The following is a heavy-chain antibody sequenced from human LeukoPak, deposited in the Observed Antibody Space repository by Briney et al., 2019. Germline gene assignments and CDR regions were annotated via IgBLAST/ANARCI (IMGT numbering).Heavy chain of an antibody. CDR2: ISGSGGST. Sequence: AGGSLRLSCAASGFTSSSYAMSWLRQAPGKGLEWVSAISGSGGSTYYADSVKGRFTISRDNSKNTLYLQMNSLRAEDTAVYYCAKDSSVVVPAAIPYWGQGTLVTVSS. J-gene: IGHJ4*02. CDR1: GFTSSSYA. CDR3: AKDSSVVVPAAIPY. D-gene: IGHD2-2*01. V-gene: IGHV3-23*01.